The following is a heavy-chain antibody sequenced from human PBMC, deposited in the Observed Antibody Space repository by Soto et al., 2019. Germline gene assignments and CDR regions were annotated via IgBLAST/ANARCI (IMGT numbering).Heavy chain of an antibody. CDR1: GVSITSTDW. CDR2: VSLGGGA. V-gene: IGHV4-4*02. J-gene: IGHJ4*02. CDR3: AGSTADTTLKASSF. Sequence: QVQLQESGPGLVKPSETLSLSCAVSGVSITSTDWWSWVRQPAGKGLHWIGEVSLGGGANYNPSLKSGVTISVDKSENPYSLTLNSGTAADRAVYFCAGSTADTTLKASSFWGQGTLVTVSS. D-gene: IGHD4-4*01.